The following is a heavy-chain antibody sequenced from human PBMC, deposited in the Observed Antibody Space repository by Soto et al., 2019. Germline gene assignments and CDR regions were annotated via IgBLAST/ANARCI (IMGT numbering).Heavy chain of an antibody. CDR1: GYTFTSYG. Sequence: QVQLVQSGAEVKKPGASVKVSCKASGYTFTSYGISWVRQAPGQGLEWMGWISAYNGNTNYAQKRQGRVIMTTDTTTSTSYMELRRPRSDDTAVYYCARDSTIFGVVIIPSSSYDYWGPGTLVTVSS. CDR2: ISAYNGNT. J-gene: IGHJ4*02. CDR3: ARDSTIFGVVIIPSSSYDY. V-gene: IGHV1-18*01. D-gene: IGHD3-3*01.